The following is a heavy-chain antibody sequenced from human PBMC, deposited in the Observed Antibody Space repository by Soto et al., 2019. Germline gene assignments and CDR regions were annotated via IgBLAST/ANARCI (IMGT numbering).Heavy chain of an antibody. D-gene: IGHD3-10*01. J-gene: IGHJ6*02. V-gene: IGHV1-69*13. CDR3: ARVSYYYGSGSYFSNHYYGMDV. CDR1: GGTFSSYA. Sequence: SVKVSCKASGGTFSSYAISWVRQAPGQGLEWMGGIIPIFGTANYAQKFQGRVTITADESTSTAYIELSSLRSEDTAVYYCARVSYYYGSGSYFSNHYYGMDVWGQGTTVTVSS. CDR2: IIPIFGTA.